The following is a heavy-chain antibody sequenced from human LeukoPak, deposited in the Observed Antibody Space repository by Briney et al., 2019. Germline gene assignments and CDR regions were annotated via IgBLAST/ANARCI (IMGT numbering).Heavy chain of an antibody. CDR3: VRCHGSGTTPLN. Sequence: SETLSLTCTVSGGSISSGGYYWNWIRQYPGKDLEWIGYIYYSGSNYYNPSLQSRVTISLDTSNNQFSLKLSSVTAADTAVYYCVRCHGSGTTPLNWGQGTLATVSS. D-gene: IGHD3-10*01. V-gene: IGHV4-31*03. J-gene: IGHJ4*02. CDR2: IYYSGSN. CDR1: GGSISSGGYY.